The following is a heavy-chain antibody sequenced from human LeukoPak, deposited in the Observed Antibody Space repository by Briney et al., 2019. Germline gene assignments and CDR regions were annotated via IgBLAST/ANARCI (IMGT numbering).Heavy chain of an antibody. V-gene: IGHV1-69*13. CDR1: GGTFSSYA. CDR3: AKASWGTAMVTRFDY. J-gene: IGHJ4*02. Sequence: ASVKVSCKASGGTFSSYAISWVRQAPGQGLEWMGGIIPIFGTANYAQKFQGRVTITADESTSTAYMELSSLRSEDTALYYCAKASWGTAMVTRFDYWGQGTLVTVSS. D-gene: IGHD5-18*01. CDR2: IIPIFGTA.